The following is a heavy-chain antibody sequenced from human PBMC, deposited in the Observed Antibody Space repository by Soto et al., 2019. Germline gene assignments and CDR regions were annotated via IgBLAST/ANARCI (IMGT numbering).Heavy chain of an antibody. Sequence: VQLVESGGGLVQSGGSLRLSCAASGFSVSVNYMSWVRQAPGKGLEWVAVFFSGGTTYYADSVKGRFTISRHSSKNTLYLQMNSLKSEDTAVYFCARDRCGGACMGGMDVWGQGTTVTVSS. CDR3: ARDRCGGACMGGMDV. D-gene: IGHD2-21*02. CDR2: FFSGGTT. V-gene: IGHV3-53*04. CDR1: GFSVSVNY. J-gene: IGHJ6*02.